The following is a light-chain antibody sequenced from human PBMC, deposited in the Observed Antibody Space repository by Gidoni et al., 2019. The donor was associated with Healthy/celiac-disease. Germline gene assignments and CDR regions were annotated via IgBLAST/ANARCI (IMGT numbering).Light chain of an antibody. V-gene: IGKV1-39*01. CDR1: QSISSY. Sequence: DIQMTQSPSSLSASVGDRVTITCRASQSISSYLNWYQQKPGKAPKLLIYAASSVQSGVPSRFSGSGSGTDCTLTISSLQPEDFATYYCQQSYSTRWTFGQGTKVEIK. J-gene: IGKJ1*01. CDR2: AAS. CDR3: QQSYSTRWT.